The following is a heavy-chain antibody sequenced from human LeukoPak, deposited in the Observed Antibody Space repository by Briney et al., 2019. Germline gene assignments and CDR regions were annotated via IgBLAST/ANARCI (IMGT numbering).Heavy chain of an antibody. Sequence: GGSLRLSCAASGFTFSDYYMSWIRQAPGKGLEWVSYISSSSSYTNYADSVKGRFTISRDNAKNSLYLQMNSLRAEDTAVYYCARAPYDYGDYYYYYGMDVWGQGTTVTVSS. D-gene: IGHD4-17*01. CDR2: ISSSSSYT. V-gene: IGHV3-11*05. CDR3: ARAPYDYGDYYYYYGMDV. CDR1: GFTFSDYY. J-gene: IGHJ6*02.